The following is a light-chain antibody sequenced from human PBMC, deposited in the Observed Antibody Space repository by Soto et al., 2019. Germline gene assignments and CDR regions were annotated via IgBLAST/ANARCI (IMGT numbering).Light chain of an antibody. CDR2: DAS. J-gene: IGKJ5*01. V-gene: IGKV3-11*01. Sequence: EIVLTQSPATLSLSPGERATLSCRASQSVRSYLAWYQQKPGQAPRLLIYDASNRATGIPARFSGSGSGTDFTLTISSLEPEDVALYYCQQRSNWTITFGQGTRLEIK. CDR1: QSVRSY. CDR3: QQRSNWTIT.